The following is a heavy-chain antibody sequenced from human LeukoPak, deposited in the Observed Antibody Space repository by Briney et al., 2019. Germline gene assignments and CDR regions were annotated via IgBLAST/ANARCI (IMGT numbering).Heavy chain of an antibody. CDR3: ARDWELEYSSDY. V-gene: IGHV3-21*01. D-gene: IGHD6-6*01. CDR2: ISSSSSYI. Sequence: GGSLRLSCAASGFTFSSYSMNWVRQAPGKGLEWVSSISSSSSYIYYADPVKGRFTISRDNAKNSLYLQMNSLRAEDTAVYYCARDWELEYSSDYWGQGTLVTVSS. J-gene: IGHJ4*02. CDR1: GFTFSSYS.